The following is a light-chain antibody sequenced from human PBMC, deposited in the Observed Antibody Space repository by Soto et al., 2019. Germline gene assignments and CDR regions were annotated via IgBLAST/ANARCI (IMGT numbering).Light chain of an antibody. CDR3: QQYGSSAPLT. CDR1: QSVSSTY. Sequence: EIVLTQSPGTLSLSPGERANLSCRASQSVSSTYLAWYQQKPGQAPRLLIYGASSRAAGMPERFSGSGSGTDFTLNIRRLEPEDFAVYYFQQYGSSAPLTFGGGTKVEIK. J-gene: IGKJ4*01. V-gene: IGKV3-20*01. CDR2: GAS.